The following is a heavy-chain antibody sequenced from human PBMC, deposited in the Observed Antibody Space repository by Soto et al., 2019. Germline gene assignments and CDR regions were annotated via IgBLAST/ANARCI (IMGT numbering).Heavy chain of an antibody. CDR1: GFTFSSYW. D-gene: IGHD6-13*01. V-gene: IGHV3-7*01. J-gene: IGHJ6*03. CDR3: ARAAAGTFSPKYYYYMDV. Sequence: GGSLRLSCAASGFTFSSYWMSWVRQAPGKGLEWVANIKQDGSEKYYVDSVKGRFTISRDNAKNSLYLQMNSLRAEDTAVYYCARAAAGTFSPKYYYYMDVWGKGTTVTVSS. CDR2: IKQDGSEK.